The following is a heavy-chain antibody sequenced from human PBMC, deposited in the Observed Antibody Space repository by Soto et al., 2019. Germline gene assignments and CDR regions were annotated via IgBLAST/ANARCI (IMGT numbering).Heavy chain of an antibody. CDR1: GIMSSGYG. Sequence: QEQVVQSGPAMKEPGSSVKVSCRASGIMSSGYGFSWVRQAPGQGLEWVGRINPILDSTHYAQNLQGRVSITVDKSTDTAYLELPSLRLEDTAIYFCATMKRARLDSWGRGTVVTVSS. J-gene: IGHJ4*02. V-gene: IGHV1-69*09. CDR2: INPILDST. D-gene: IGHD6-25*01. CDR3: ATMKRARLDS.